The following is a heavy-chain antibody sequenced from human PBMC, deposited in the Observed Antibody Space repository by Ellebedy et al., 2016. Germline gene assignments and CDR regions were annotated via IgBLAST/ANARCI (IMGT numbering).Heavy chain of an antibody. J-gene: IGHJ2*01. D-gene: IGHD2-2*01. CDR1: GGSISSAGYY. V-gene: IGHV4-31*03. Sequence: LRLXCSVSGGSISSAGYYWTWIRQHPGKGLEWIGYIYHSGSTYYSPSLKSRVIMSLDMSQNQLSLKLSSVKAAETAVYYCARDGVQCTSNSCSPYWHFDRWGRGSLVTVSS. CDR2: IYHSGST. CDR3: ARDGVQCTSNSCSPYWHFDR.